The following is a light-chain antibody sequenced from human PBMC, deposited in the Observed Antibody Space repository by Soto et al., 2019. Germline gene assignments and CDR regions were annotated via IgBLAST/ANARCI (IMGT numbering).Light chain of an antibody. CDR2: EVS. Sequence: QSVLTQPASVSGSPGQSITISCTGTSSDVGGYNYVSWYQQHPGKAPKLMIYEVSNRPSGVSNRFSGSKSGNTASLTISGLQAEDEADYYCSSYTSSSTYVFGTGGKV. CDR1: SSDVGGYNY. CDR3: SSYTSSSTYV. V-gene: IGLV2-14*01. J-gene: IGLJ1*01.